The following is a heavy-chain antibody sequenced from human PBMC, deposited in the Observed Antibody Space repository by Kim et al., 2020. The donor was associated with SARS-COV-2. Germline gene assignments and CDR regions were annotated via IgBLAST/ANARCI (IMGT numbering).Heavy chain of an antibody. Sequence: GGSLRLSCAASGFTFSSYSMNWVRQAPGKGLEWVSSISSSSSYIYYADSVKGRFTISRDNAKNSLYLQMNSLRAEDTAVYYCARTYCSGGSCYFNYYYYYGMDVWGQGTTVTVSS. D-gene: IGHD2-15*01. J-gene: IGHJ6*02. CDR2: ISSSSSYI. CDR1: GFTFSSYS. CDR3: ARTYCSGGSCYFNYYYYYGMDV. V-gene: IGHV3-21*01.